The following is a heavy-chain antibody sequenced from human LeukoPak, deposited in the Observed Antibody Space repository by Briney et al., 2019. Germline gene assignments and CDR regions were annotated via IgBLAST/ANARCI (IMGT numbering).Heavy chain of an antibody. Sequence: SQTLSLTCTVSGGSLSSYYWSWIRQPPGKGLEWIGYIYYTGSTNYNPSLKSRVTISLDTSKNQFSLRLSSVAAADTAVYYCARLKVGGGGYYFHDFWGQGTLVTVSS. V-gene: IGHV4-59*08. D-gene: IGHD1-26*01. CDR3: ARLKVGGGGYYFHDF. CDR1: GGSLSSYY. J-gene: IGHJ4*02. CDR2: IYYTGST.